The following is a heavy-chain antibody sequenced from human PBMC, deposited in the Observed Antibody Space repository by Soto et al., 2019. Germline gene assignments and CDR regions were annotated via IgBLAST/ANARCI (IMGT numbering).Heavy chain of an antibody. CDR2: ISAHNGNT. CDR3: ARALYGSAWQLDY. Sequence: ASVKVSCKGSGYDFTTYGITWVRQAPGQGLEWMAWISAHNGNTDYAQKLQGRVTVTRDTSTSTAYMELRSLRSDDTAMYYCARALYGSAWQLDYWGQGTLVTVSS. J-gene: IGHJ4*02. V-gene: IGHV1-18*01. D-gene: IGHD6-19*01. CDR1: GYDFTTYG.